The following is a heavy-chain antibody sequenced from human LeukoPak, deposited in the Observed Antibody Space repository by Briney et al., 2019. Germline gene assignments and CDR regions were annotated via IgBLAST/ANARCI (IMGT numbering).Heavy chain of an antibody. V-gene: IGHV3-53*01. J-gene: IGHJ6*03. Sequence: GSLRLSCAASGFTVSTNYMTWVRQAPGKGLEWVSVIYSGGSTYYADSVKGRFTISRDNSKNTLSLQMNSLRAEDTAVYYCARGYPRDYYGSGSYYSPVPYYYMDVWGKGTTVTVSS. CDR3: ARGYPRDYYGSGSYYSPVPYYYMDV. CDR1: GFTVSTNY. CDR2: IYSGGST. D-gene: IGHD3-10*01.